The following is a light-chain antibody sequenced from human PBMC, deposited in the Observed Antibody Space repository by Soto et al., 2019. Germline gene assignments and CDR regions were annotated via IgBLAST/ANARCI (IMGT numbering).Light chain of an antibody. J-gene: IGKJ3*01. V-gene: IGKV3-20*01. CDR3: QQYGSPPIT. CDR2: GAS. CDR1: QSVSSSY. Sequence: EIVLTQSPGTLSLSPGERATLSCRASQSVSSSYLAWYQQKPGQAPRLLIYGASSRATGIPDRFSGSGSGTDFTLTFSRLKPEYFAVYYCQQYGSPPITFGPGTKVDIK.